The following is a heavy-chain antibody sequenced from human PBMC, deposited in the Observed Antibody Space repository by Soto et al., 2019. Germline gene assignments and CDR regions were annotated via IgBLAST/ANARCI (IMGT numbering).Heavy chain of an antibody. CDR2: INSDGSST. Sequence: EVQLVESGGGLVQPGGSLRLSCAASGFTFSSYWMHWVRQAPGKGLVWVSRINSDGSSTSYADSVKGRFTISRDNAKNTLYLQMNSLRAEDTAVYYCARYAVRDGYNPYFDYWGQVTLVTVSS. CDR3: ARYAVRDGYNPYFDY. D-gene: IGHD5-12*01. CDR1: GFTFSSYW. V-gene: IGHV3-74*01. J-gene: IGHJ4*02.